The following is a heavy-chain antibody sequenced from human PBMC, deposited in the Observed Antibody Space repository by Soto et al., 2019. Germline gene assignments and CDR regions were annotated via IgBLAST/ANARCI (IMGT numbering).Heavy chain of an antibody. CDR1: GFTFSSYS. CDR2: ISSSSSYI. CDR3: ARAGRIAAADYYYYYYMDV. Sequence: EVQLVESGGGLVKPGGSLRLSCAASGFTFSSYSMNWVRQAPGKGLEWVSSISSSSSYIYYADSVKGRFTISRDNAKNSLYLQMNSLRAEDTAVYYCARAGRIAAADYYYYYYMDVWGKGTTVTVSS. V-gene: IGHV3-21*01. J-gene: IGHJ6*03. D-gene: IGHD6-13*01.